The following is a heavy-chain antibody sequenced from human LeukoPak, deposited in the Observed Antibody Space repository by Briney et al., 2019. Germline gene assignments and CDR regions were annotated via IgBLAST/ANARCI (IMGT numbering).Heavy chain of an antibody. CDR3: AREVMKWGGMDV. V-gene: IGHV3-21*04. CDR2: ISSSSSYI. CDR1: GFTFSSYS. J-gene: IGHJ6*02. Sequence: GGSLRLSCAASGFTFSSYSMNWVRQAPGKGLEWVSSISSSSSYIYYADSVKGRFTISRDNAKNSLYLQMNSLRAEDTAVYYCAREVMKWGGMDVWGQGTTVTVSS. D-gene: IGHD3-16*01.